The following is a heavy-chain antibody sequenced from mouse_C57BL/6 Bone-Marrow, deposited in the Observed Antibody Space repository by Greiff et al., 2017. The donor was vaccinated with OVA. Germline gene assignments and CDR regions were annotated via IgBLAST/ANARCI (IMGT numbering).Heavy chain of an antibody. CDR3: ARERQSLRYFDV. D-gene: IGHD6-1*01. J-gene: IGHJ1*03. CDR2: IYPRSGNT. V-gene: IGHV1-81*01. Sequence: QVQLKQSGAELARPGASVKLSCKASGYTFTSYGISWVKQRTGQGLEWIGEIYPRSGNTYYNEKFKGKATLTADKSSSTAYMELRSLTSEDSAVYFCARERQSLRYFDVWGTGTTVTVSS. CDR1: GYTFTSYG.